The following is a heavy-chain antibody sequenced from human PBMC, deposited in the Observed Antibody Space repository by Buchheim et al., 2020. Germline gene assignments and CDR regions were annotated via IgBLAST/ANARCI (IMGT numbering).Heavy chain of an antibody. CDR1: GFTFSSYS. Sequence: EVQLVESGGGLVQPGGSLRLSCAASGFTFSSYSMNWVRQAPGKGLEWVSYISSSSSTIYYADSVKGRFTISRDNAKHSLYLQMNSLRDEDTAVYYCAAFGYCSSTSCYTRNNYYYGMDVWGQGTT. CDR2: ISSSSSTI. J-gene: IGHJ6*02. CDR3: AAFGYCSSTSCYTRNNYYYGMDV. V-gene: IGHV3-48*02. D-gene: IGHD2-2*02.